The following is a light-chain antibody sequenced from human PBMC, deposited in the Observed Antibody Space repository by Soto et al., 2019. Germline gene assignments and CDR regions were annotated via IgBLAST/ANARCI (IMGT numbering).Light chain of an antibody. Sequence: DIQMTQSPSSLSASVGDRVTITCRASQIIGNYLNWYQQKPGKAPKFLIYAASTLQSGVPSRFSGSGSGTDFTLTINSLQPEDFETYYCQQTYNPPFTFGPGTKVDIK. V-gene: IGKV1-39*01. CDR1: QIIGNY. J-gene: IGKJ3*01. CDR3: QQTYNPPFT. CDR2: AAS.